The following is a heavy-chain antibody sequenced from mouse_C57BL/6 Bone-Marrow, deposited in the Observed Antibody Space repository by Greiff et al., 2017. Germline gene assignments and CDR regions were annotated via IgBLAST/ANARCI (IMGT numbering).Heavy chain of an antibody. CDR2: ISSGSSTI. CDR3: AIRGGAY. Sequence: EVKLMESGGGLVKPGGSLKLSCAASGFTFSDYGMHWVRQAPEKGLEWVAYISSGSSTIYYADTVKGRFTISRDNAKNTLFLQMTSLRSEDTAMYYCAIRGGAYWGQGTLVTVSA. CDR1: GFTFSDYG. V-gene: IGHV5-17*01. D-gene: IGHD1-1*01. J-gene: IGHJ3*01.